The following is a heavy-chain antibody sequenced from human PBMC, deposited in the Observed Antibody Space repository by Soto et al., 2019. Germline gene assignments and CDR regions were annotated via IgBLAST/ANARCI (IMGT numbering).Heavy chain of an antibody. D-gene: IGHD6-6*01. CDR3: ARGNSIAARPNYFDY. Sequence: EVQLVETGGGLIQPGGSLRLSCAASGFTVSSNYMSWVRQAPGKGLEWVSVIYGGGSTYYADSVTGRFTISRDNSKNTLYLQMNSLRAEDTAVYYCARGNSIAARPNYFDYWGQGTLVTVSS. V-gene: IGHV3-53*02. CDR1: GFTVSSNY. CDR2: IYGGGST. J-gene: IGHJ4*02.